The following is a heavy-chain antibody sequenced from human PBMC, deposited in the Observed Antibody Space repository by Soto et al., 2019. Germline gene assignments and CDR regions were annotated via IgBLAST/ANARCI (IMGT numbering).Heavy chain of an antibody. CDR2: IIPILGIA. Sequence: QVQLVQSGAEVKKPGSSVKVSCKASGGTFSSYTISWVRQAPGQGLEWMGRIIPILGIANYAQKFQGRVTITADKSTSTAYMELSSLRSEDTAVDYCARDGYNSNYFDYWGQGTLVTVSS. V-gene: IGHV1-69*02. D-gene: IGHD1-1*01. CDR1: GGTFSSYT. J-gene: IGHJ4*02. CDR3: ARDGYNSNYFDY.